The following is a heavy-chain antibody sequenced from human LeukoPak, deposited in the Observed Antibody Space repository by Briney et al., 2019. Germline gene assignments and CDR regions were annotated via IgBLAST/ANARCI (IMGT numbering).Heavy chain of an antibody. D-gene: IGHD6-6*01. V-gene: IGHV4-59*08. CDR3: ARQPYSISSGINWFDP. Sequence: SETLSLTCTVSGGSISSYYWSWIRQPPGKGLEWIGYIHYSGRANYNPSLKSRVIISEDTSKNQFSLRLRSVTAADTAVYYCARQPYSISSGINWFDPWGQGILVTVSS. CDR1: GGSISSYY. CDR2: IHYSGRA. J-gene: IGHJ5*02.